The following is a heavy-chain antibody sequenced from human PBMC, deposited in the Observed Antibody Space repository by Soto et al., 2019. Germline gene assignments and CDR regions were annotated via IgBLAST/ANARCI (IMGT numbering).Heavy chain of an antibody. CDR3: ARSDSSGYSH. V-gene: IGHV4-59*01. Sequence: SETLSLTCTVSGGSIGGYYWNWIRQSPGEGLEWVGYISFTGTTKYNPSLRGRVTISLDTSKNQFSLILTSVTAADTAMYYCARSDSSGYSHWGQGILVTVSS. J-gene: IGHJ4*02. D-gene: IGHD3-22*01. CDR2: ISFTGTT. CDR1: GGSIGGYY.